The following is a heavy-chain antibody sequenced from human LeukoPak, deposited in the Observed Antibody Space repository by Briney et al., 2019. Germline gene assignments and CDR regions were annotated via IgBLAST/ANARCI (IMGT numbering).Heavy chain of an antibody. CDR2: IYYSGST. V-gene: IGHV4-61*01. CDR3: GRGFFGGLIVDDAF. CDR1: GGSVSSGSYY. J-gene: IGHJ3*01. D-gene: IGHD3-16*02. Sequence: SETLSLTCTVSGGSVSSGSYYWSWIRQPPGKGLEWIGYIYYSGSTNYNPSLKSRVTISVDTSKNQFSLKLSSVTAADTAVYYCGRGFFGGLIVDDAFWGQGTMVTVSS.